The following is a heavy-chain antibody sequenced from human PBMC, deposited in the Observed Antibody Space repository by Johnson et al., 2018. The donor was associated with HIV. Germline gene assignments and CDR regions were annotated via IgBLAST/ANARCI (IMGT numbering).Heavy chain of an antibody. D-gene: IGHD3-22*01. CDR1: GFTVSSNY. CDR3: AREGYYDSSGYYGAFDM. V-gene: IGHV3-66*02. J-gene: IGHJ3*02. Sequence: VESGGDLVKPGGSLRLSCAASGFTVSSNYMSWVRQAPGKGLERVSVIYSGGSTYYADSVKGRFTISRDNSKNPLYLQLNSLRPEDTAVYYCAREGYYDSSGYYGAFDMWGQGTMVTVSS. CDR2: IYSGGST.